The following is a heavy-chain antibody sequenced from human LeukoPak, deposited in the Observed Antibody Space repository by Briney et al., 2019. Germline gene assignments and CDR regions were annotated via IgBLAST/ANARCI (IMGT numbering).Heavy chain of an antibody. CDR2: IYYTGTT. CDR3: TRPPDCSSTSCYAVEY. D-gene: IGHD2-2*01. V-gene: IGHV4-39*01. J-gene: IGHJ4*02. Sequence: SETLSLTCTVSGGSISTISYYWGWIRQSPGKGLEWIGSIYYTGTTFYNPSLKSRVTISVDTSKNQFSLKLSSVAAADTAVYYCTRPPDCSSTSCYAVEYWGQGTLVTVSS. CDR1: GGSISTISYY.